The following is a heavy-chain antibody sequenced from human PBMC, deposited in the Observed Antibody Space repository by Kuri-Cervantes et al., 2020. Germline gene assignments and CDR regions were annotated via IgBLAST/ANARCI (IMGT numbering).Heavy chain of an antibody. CDR3: AEVNWNYGIWFDP. Sequence: ASVKVSCKASGYTFTSYGISWVRQAPGQGLEWMGWISAYNGNTYYAQKLQGRVTTTTHTSTSTVYMELRSLRSDDTAVYYCAEVNWNYGIWFDPWGQGTLVTVSS. J-gene: IGHJ5*02. CDR2: ISAYNGNT. D-gene: IGHD1-7*01. V-gene: IGHV1-18*01. CDR1: GYTFTSYG.